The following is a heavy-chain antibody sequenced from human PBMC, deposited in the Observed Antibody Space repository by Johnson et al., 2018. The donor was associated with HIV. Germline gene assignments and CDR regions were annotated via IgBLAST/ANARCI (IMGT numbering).Heavy chain of an antibody. D-gene: IGHD1-7*01. V-gene: IGHV3-48*04. CDR2: ISSSGSTM. J-gene: IGHJ3*02. Sequence: VQLVESGGGLVQPGGSLRLSCAASGFSFSSYGVHWVRQAPGKGLESVSSISSSGSTMYYADSVKGRFTISRDNAKNSLYLQMNSLRAEDTAVYHCARRGNWNYLKSAFDIWGQGTMVTVSS. CDR1: GFSFSSYG. CDR3: ARRGNWNYLKSAFDI.